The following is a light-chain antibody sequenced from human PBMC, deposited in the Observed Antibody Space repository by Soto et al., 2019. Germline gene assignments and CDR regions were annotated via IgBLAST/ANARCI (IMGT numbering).Light chain of an antibody. CDR1: SSDVGTYNL. CDR3: CSYTGSSTSMV. CDR2: EVS. J-gene: IGLJ2*01. Sequence: QSALTQPASVSGSPGQSITISCTGTSSDVGTYNLVSWYQQHPGKAPKLMIYEVSKRPSGVSNRFSGSKSDNTASLTISGLQAEDEADYYCCSYTGSSTSMVFGGGTKLTVL. V-gene: IGLV2-23*02.